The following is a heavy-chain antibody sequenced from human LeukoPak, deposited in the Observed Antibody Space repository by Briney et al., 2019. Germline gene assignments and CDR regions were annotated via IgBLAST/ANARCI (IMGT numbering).Heavy chain of an antibody. Sequence: GESLKISCKASGYKFTNYWIGWGRQMPGKGLEWMGIISPGDSDTRYSPLFQGQVTISADKSIDTAYLQWTSLKASDTAMYYCARRRRGSSWDGDFDYWGQGTLVTVSS. V-gene: IGHV5-51*01. D-gene: IGHD6-13*01. CDR2: ISPGDSDT. CDR1: GYKFTNYW. CDR3: ARRRRGSSWDGDFDY. J-gene: IGHJ4*02.